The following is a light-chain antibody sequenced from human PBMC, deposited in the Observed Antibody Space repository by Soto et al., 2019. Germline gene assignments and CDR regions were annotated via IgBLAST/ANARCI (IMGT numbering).Light chain of an antibody. Sequence: QSALTQPPSASGSPGQSVTISCTGTSNDVGAYNFISWYQQHPGKAPKLMIYEVNKRPSGVPDRFSGSKSGNTASLTVSGLQAEDEADYYCSSYTDSSNYVFGTGTKVT. CDR3: SSYTDSSNYV. V-gene: IGLV2-8*01. J-gene: IGLJ1*01. CDR1: SNDVGAYNF. CDR2: EVN.